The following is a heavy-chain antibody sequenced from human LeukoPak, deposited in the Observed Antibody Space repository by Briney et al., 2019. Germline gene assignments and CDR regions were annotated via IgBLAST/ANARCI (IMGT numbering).Heavy chain of an antibody. V-gene: IGHV1-18*01. Sequence: ASGKVSCKASGFTFTSYGIGWVRQAPGQGLEWMGWISGYNGNTNYAQKLQGRVTMTTDTSTSTAYMELRSLRSDDTAVYYCARDDGYYPSGGYDFDYWGQGTLVTVSS. CDR3: ARDDGYYPSGGYDFDY. CDR2: ISGYNGNT. J-gene: IGHJ4*02. D-gene: IGHD6-19*01. CDR1: GFTFTSYG.